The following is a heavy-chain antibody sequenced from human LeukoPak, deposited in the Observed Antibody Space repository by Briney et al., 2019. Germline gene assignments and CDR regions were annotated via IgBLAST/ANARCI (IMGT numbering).Heavy chain of an antibody. CDR3: ATANPSIRSIGAFDY. CDR2: FDPEDGET. Sequence: GASVKVSCKVSGYTLTELSMHWVRQAPGKGLEWMGGFDPEDGETIYAQKFQGRVTMTEDTSTDTAYMELSSLRSEDTAVYYCATANPSIRSIGAFDYWGQGTLVTVSS. CDR1: GYTLTELS. V-gene: IGHV1-24*01. J-gene: IGHJ4*02. D-gene: IGHD3-10*01.